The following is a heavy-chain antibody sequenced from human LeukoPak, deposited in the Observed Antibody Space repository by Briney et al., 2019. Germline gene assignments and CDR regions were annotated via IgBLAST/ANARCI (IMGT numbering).Heavy chain of an antibody. CDR1: GFTFSSYG. V-gene: IGHV3-30*03. J-gene: IGHJ4*02. Sequence: GGSLRLSCAASGFTFSSYGMHWVRQAPGKGLEWVAVISYDGSNKYYADSVKGRFTISRDNSKNTLYLQMNSLRAEDTAVYYCAILSAAGLPYFDYWGQGTLVTVSS. D-gene: IGHD2-2*01. CDR2: ISYDGSNK. CDR3: AILSAAGLPYFDY.